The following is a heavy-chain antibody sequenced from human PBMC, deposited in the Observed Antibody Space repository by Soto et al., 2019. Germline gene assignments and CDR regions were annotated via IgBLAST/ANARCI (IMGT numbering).Heavy chain of an antibody. CDR2: ISSGSKTI. CDR3: AREDILGARSFAY. J-gene: IGHJ4*02. CDR1: GFTFSGYS. V-gene: IGHV3-48*02. Sequence: EGQLVESGGGLGQWGGSLRLSCAASGFTFSGYSVNWVRQAPGKGLEWVSYISSGSKTIYYAESVKGRFTVSRDNARNSQYLQMNSLRDEDTAVYYCAREDILGARSFAYWGQGTLVTVSS. D-gene: IGHD1-26*01.